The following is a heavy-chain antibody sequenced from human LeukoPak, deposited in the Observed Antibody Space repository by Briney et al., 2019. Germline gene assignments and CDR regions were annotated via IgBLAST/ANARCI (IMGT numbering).Heavy chain of an antibody. CDR1: GDSLTSYY. J-gene: IGHJ4*02. V-gene: IGHV4-59*01. CDR2: VYCSGKT. Sequence: PSETLSLTCTVSGDSLTSYYWNWIRQSPGKGLEWIAYVYCSGKTHYNPSLKSRVTVSVDTYKNQFPLRMTSVTAADTAVYYCARCFSSWSSFDYWGQGTLVTVSS. D-gene: IGHD6-13*01. CDR3: ARCFSSWSSFDY.